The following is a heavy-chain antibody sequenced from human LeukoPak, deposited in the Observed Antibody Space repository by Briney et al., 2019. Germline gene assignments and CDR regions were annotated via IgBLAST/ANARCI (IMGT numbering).Heavy chain of an antibody. CDR3: AKPGDYYGSGSYYHYFDY. V-gene: IGHV3-33*06. CDR1: GFTFSSYG. D-gene: IGHD3-10*01. J-gene: IGHJ4*02. CDR2: IWYDGSNK. Sequence: GRSLRLSCAASGFTFSSYGMHWVRQAPGKGLEWVAVIWYDGSNKYYADSVKGRFTISRDNSKNTLYLQMNSLRAEDTAVYYCAKPGDYYGSGSYYHYFDYWGQGTLVTVSS.